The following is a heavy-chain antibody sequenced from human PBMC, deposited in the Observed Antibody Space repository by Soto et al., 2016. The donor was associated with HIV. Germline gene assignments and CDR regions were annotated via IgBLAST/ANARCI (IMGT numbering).Heavy chain of an antibody. CDR2: ISINGGST. CDR1: GFIFSNYA. V-gene: IGHV3-64*01. Sequence: EVQLVESGGGLVQPGGSLRLSCAASGFIFSNYAMHWVRQAPGKGLEYVSAISINGGSTYYANSVKGRFTISRDNSKNTLSLQMGSLRAEDTAVYYCARGGPYSSGHGIDYWGQGTLVTVSS. J-gene: IGHJ4*02. CDR3: ARGGPYSSGHGIDY. D-gene: IGHD6-19*01.